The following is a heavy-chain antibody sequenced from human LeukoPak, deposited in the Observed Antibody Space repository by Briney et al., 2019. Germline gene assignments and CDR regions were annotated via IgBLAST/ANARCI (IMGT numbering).Heavy chain of an antibody. Sequence: GALKLSCSTSGFNFGHHPMGWVRQAPVKGPGWLSAIGEEKSGSWTKSADSVKGRFTISRDNSENTLYLQMDSLTVEDTAVYYCAKAGVISGWDYWGQGVLVTVSS. CDR2: IGEEKSGSWT. J-gene: IGHJ4*02. CDR1: GFNFGHHP. V-gene: IGHV3-23*01. D-gene: IGHD3-3*02. CDR3: AKAGVISGWDY.